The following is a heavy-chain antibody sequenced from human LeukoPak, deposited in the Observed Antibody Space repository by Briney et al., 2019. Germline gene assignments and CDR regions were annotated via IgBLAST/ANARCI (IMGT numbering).Heavy chain of an antibody. Sequence: LETLSLTCTVSGGSISSYYWSWIRQPPGKGLEWIGYIYYSGSTNYNPSLKSRVTISVDTSKNQFSLKLSSVTAADTAVYYCARRAARCSSTSCYSYYYYYYMDVWGKGTTVTVSS. J-gene: IGHJ6*03. CDR3: ARRAARCSSTSCYSYYYYYYMDV. CDR2: IYYSGST. V-gene: IGHV4-59*08. CDR1: GGSISSYY. D-gene: IGHD2-2*01.